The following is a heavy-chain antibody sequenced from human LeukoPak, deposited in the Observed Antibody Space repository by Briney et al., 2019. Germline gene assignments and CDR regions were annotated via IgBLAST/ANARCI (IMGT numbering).Heavy chain of an antibody. Sequence: ASVKVSCKASGYTFTSYYMHWVRLAPGQGFEWMGTINPSGGSTRYAQKFQGRVTMTRDMSTSTVYMELSSLRSEDTAVYYCARDPLRLGELSLSFDYWGQGTLVTVSS. V-gene: IGHV1-46*01. CDR3: ARDPLRLGELSLSFDY. CDR2: INPSGGST. D-gene: IGHD3-16*02. CDR1: GYTFTSYY. J-gene: IGHJ4*02.